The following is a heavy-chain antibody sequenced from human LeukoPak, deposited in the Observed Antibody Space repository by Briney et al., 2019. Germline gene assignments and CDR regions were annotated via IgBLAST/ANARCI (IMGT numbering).Heavy chain of an antibody. V-gene: IGHV4-30-2*02. CDR1: GGSISSGANY. J-gene: IGHJ4*02. D-gene: IGHD3-22*01. CDR3: ARTTYYYDSSGYYYFDY. CDR2: ISHSESA. Sequence: PSQTLSLTCTVSGGSISSGANYWSWIRQPPGRGLEWIGYISHSESAYYSPSLESRITISVDTSKNQFSLKLSSVTAADTAVYYCARTTYYYDSSGYYYFDYWGQGTLVTVSS.